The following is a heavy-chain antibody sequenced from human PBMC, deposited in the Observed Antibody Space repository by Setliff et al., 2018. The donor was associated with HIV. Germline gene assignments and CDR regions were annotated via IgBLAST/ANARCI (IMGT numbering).Heavy chain of an antibody. CDR3: ARGTTLNVVPDAFDI. D-gene: IGHD4-17*01. CDR1: GGSFSGYY. J-gene: IGHJ3*02. V-gene: IGHV4-34*01. Sequence: KPSETLSLTCAVYGGSFSGYYWNWIRQPPGKGLEWIGEVNHSGTTNYHPSLKSRVTISVDTSKNQISLRLNSLTAADTAVYYCARGTTLNVVPDAFDIWGQGTMVTVSS. CDR2: VNHSGTT.